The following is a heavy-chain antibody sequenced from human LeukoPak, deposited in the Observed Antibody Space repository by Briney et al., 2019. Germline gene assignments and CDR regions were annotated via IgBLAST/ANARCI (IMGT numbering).Heavy chain of an antibody. CDR2: INHSGST. CDR1: GGSFSGYY. D-gene: IGHD3-3*01. Sequence: SETLSLTCAVYGGSFSGYYWSWIRQPPGKGLEWIGEINHSGSTNYNPSLKSRVTISVDTSKNQFSLKLSSVTAADTAVYYCARGLWSGGYFDYWGQGTLVTVSS. V-gene: IGHV4-34*01. CDR3: ARGLWSGGYFDY. J-gene: IGHJ4*02.